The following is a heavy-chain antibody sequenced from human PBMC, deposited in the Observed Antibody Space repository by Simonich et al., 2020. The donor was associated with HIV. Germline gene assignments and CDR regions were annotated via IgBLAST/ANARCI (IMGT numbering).Heavy chain of an antibody. CDR1: GFTFSSYS. D-gene: IGHD6-19*01. Sequence: EVQLVESGGGLVQPGGSLRLSCAASGFTFSSYSMNWVRQAPGKGLGGVSSISSSSSYKYYADSVKGRFTISRDNAKKSLYLQVNSLRAEDTAIYYCARQQYSSGTFDYWGQGTLVTVSS. V-gene: IGHV3-21*01. J-gene: IGHJ4*02. CDR3: ARQQYSSGTFDY. CDR2: ISSSSSYK.